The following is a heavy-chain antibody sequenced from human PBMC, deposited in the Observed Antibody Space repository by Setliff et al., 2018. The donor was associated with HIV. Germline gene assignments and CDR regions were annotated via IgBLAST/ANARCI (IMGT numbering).Heavy chain of an antibody. CDR1: GYSISSGYC. CDR2: IYHSGST. CDR3: ARDPSGWYRGNYFDY. J-gene: IGHJ4*02. D-gene: IGHD6-19*01. Sequence: SETLSLTCAVSGYSISSGYCWGWIRQPPGKGLEWIGSIYHSGSTYYNPSLKSRVTISVDTSKNQFSLKLRSVTAADTAVYFCARDPSGWYRGNYFDYWGQGTLVTVSS. V-gene: IGHV4-38-2*02.